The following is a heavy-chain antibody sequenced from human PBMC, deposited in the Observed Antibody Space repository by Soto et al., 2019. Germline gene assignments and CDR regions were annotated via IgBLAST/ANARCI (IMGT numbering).Heavy chain of an antibody. D-gene: IGHD2-8*01. Sequence: ETLSLTCAISGDSIGNFYWSWIRQPAGKGLESLGRLSASGRTNYSPSLQSRVTMSLDRSKNRFSLRLTSVSAADTAVYFCARGMGRYFDLWGRGTLVTVSS. CDR3: ARGMGRYFDL. J-gene: IGHJ2*01. CDR1: GDSIGNFY. CDR2: LSASGRT. V-gene: IGHV4-4*07.